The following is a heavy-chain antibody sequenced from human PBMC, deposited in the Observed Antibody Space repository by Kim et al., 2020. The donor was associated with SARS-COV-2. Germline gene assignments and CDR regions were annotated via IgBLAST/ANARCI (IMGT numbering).Heavy chain of an antibody. V-gene: IGHV3-66*01. D-gene: IGHD1-26*01. CDR2: GST. Sequence: GSTYYAAAVHGRFTIARDNSKNTLYLQMNSLRADVTAVYYCASRSGSRFFWGQGTLVTVSS. CDR3: ASRSGSRFF. J-gene: IGHJ4*02.